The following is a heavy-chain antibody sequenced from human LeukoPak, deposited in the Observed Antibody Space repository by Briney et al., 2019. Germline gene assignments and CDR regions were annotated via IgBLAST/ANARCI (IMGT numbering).Heavy chain of an antibody. D-gene: IGHD2-15*01. CDR3: TRDNPAARDAFDI. J-gene: IGHJ3*02. Sequence: GGSLRLSCAASGFTFSSYWMSWVRQAPGKGLEWVGFIRSKAYGGTTEYAASVKGRFTISRDDSKSIAYLQMNSLKTEDTAVYYCTRDNPAARDAFDIWGQGTMVTVSS. CDR1: GFTFSSYW. V-gene: IGHV3-49*04. CDR2: IRSKAYGGTT.